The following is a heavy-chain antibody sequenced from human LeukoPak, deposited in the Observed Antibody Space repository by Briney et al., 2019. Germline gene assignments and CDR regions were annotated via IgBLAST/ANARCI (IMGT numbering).Heavy chain of an antibody. V-gene: IGHV1-8*03. J-gene: IGHJ4*02. CDR1: GYTFTSYD. D-gene: IGHD1-26*01. Sequence: ASVKVSCKASGYTFTSYDINWVRQATGQGLEWMGWMNPNSGNTGYAQKLQGRVTITRDTSANTAFMELSSLRSEDTAVYYCARESGRYQDFFENWGQGTLVTVSS. CDR2: MNPNSGNT. CDR3: ARESGRYQDFFEN.